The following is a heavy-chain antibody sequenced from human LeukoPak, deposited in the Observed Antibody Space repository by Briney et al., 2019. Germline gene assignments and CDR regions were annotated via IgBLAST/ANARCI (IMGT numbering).Heavy chain of an antibody. CDR3: AFGSCYSCYYYYGMDV. CDR2: ISGSGGST. V-gene: IGHV3-23*01. J-gene: IGHJ6*02. Sequence: GGSLRLSCAASGFTFSSYAMSWVRQAPGKGLEWVSAISGSGGSTYYAGSVKGRFTISRDNSKNTLYPQMNSLRAEDTAVYYCAFGSCYSCYYYYGMDVWGQGTTVTVSS. D-gene: IGHD2-15*01. CDR1: GFTFSSYA.